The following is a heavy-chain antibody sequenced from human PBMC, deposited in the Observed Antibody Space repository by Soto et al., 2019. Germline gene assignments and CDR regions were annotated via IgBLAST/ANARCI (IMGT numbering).Heavy chain of an antibody. CDR2: IIPIFGTA. J-gene: IGHJ5*02. Sequence: SVKVSCKASGGTFSSYAISWVRQAPGQGLEWMGGIIPIFGTANYAQKFQGRVTITADKSTSTAYMELSSLRSEDTAAYYCAREPGSSSSGLWGFDPWGQGTLVTVSS. D-gene: IGHD6-6*01. V-gene: IGHV1-69*06. CDR3: AREPGSSSSGLWGFDP. CDR1: GGTFSSYA.